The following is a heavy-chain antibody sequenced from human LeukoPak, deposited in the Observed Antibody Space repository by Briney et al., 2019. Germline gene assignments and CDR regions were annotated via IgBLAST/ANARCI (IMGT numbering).Heavy chain of an antibody. V-gene: IGHV3-23*01. D-gene: IGHD1-26*01. J-gene: IGHJ4*02. CDR3: ARRKVGGTGDY. CDR1: GFTFSNAW. Sequence: SGGSLRLSCAASGFTFSNAWMSWVRQAPGKGLEWVSAVSGNGGSSFYADSVKGRFTISRDNSKNTLFLQVDSLRAEDSAIYYCARRKVGGTGDYWGQGTQVTVSS. CDR2: VSGNGGSS.